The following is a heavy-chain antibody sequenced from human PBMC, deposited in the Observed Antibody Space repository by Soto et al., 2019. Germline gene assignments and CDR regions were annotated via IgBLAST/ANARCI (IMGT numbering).Heavy chain of an antibody. Sequence: GWSLRLSCAASGVTFSPYGVHWVRQTPGKGLEWVAVISYDGTNKFYSDSVKGRFTISRDNFKNTLTLQMNSLRADDTAVYSCAKDLQSYGDYDYYCYGMDVWGLGTRDTVSS. CDR3: AKDLQSYGDYDYYCYGMDV. CDR2: ISYDGTNK. CDR1: GVTFSPYG. V-gene: IGHV3-30*18. J-gene: IGHJ6*02. D-gene: IGHD4-17*01.